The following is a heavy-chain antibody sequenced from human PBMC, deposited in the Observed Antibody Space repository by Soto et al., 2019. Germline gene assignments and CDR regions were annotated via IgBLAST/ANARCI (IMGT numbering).Heavy chain of an antibody. CDR2: IYSGGST. CDR3: GITTRRYFDSKGRGRTYFDY. Sequence: GGSLRLSCAASGFTVSSNYMSWVRQAPGKGLEWVSVIYSGGSTYYADSVKGRFTISRDNSKNTLYLQMNSLRAEDTAVYYCGITTRRYFDSKGRGRTYFDYWGQGTLVTVSS. V-gene: IGHV3-66*01. CDR1: GFTVSSNY. D-gene: IGHD3-9*01. J-gene: IGHJ4*02.